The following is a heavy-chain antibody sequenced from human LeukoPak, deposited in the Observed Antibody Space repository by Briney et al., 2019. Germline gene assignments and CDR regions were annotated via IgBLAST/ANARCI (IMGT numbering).Heavy chain of an antibody. CDR1: GGSISSYY. CDR2: IHYSGST. J-gene: IGHJ4*02. Sequence: SETLSLTCTVSGGSISSYYWSWIRQPPGKGLEWIGYIHYSGSTNYNPSLKSRVTISVDTSKNQFSLKLSSVTAADTAVYYCARGRVVGATRFDYWGQGTLVTVSS. CDR3: ARGRVVGATRFDY. D-gene: IGHD1-26*01. V-gene: IGHV4-59*12.